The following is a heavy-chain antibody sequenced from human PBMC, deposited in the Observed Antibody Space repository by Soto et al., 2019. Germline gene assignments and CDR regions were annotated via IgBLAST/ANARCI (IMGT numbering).Heavy chain of an antibody. V-gene: IGHV3-7*05. CDR3: AREGPIAAAGSIDY. CDR1: GFTFSSYW. Sequence: EVQLVESGGGLVQPGGSLRLSCAASGFTFSSYWMSWVRQAPGKGLEWVANIKQDGSEKYYVDSVKGRFTISRDNAKSSLYLQMNSLRAEDTAVYYCAREGPIAAAGSIDYWGQGTLVTVSS. J-gene: IGHJ4*02. D-gene: IGHD6-13*01. CDR2: IKQDGSEK.